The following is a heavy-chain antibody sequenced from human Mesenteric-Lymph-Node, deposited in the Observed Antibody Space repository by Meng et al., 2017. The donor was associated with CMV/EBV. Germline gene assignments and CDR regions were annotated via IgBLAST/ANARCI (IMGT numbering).Heavy chain of an antibody. CDR2: IGSSSSYI. D-gene: IGHD2-2*01. V-gene: IGHV3-21*01. Sequence: GGSLRLSCAASGFTFSSYSMNWVRQAPGKGLEWVSSIGSSSSYIYYADSVKGRFTISRDNAKNSLYLQMNSLRAEDTAVYYCARDVYIVVVPAARGGAFDIWGQGTMVTVSS. J-gene: IGHJ3*02. CDR1: GFTFSSYS. CDR3: ARDVYIVVVPAARGGAFDI.